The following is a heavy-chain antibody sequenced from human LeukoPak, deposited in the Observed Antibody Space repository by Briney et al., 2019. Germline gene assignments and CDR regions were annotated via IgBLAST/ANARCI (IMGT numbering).Heavy chain of an antibody. Sequence: PGGSLRLSCAPSGFTFDDYAMHWVRQAPGKGLEWVSGISWNSGSVAYADSVKGRFTISRDNAKNSLYLQMTSLRAEDMALYYCTKTARSGWTFDSWGQGTLVTVSS. V-gene: IGHV3-9*03. J-gene: IGHJ4*02. CDR1: GFTFDDYA. CDR2: ISWNSGSV. D-gene: IGHD3-22*01. CDR3: TKTARSGWTFDS.